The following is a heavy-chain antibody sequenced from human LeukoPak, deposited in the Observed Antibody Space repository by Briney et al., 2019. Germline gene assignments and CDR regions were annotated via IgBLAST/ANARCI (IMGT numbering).Heavy chain of an antibody. CDR1: GFTLSSYE. D-gene: IGHD3-9*01. V-gene: IGHV3-23*01. Sequence: GGSLRLSCTVSGFTLSSYEMSWIRQAPGKGLEWVSSIDYSGGSTYYADSVKGRFTISRDNSKNTLYLQMNSLRAEDTAVYYCATPGGDILTGWFWGQGTLVTVSS. CDR2: IDYSGGST. CDR3: ATPGGDILTGWF. J-gene: IGHJ4*02.